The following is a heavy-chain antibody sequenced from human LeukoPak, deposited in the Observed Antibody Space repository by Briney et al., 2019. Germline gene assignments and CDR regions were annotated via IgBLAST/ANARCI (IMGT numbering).Heavy chain of an antibody. J-gene: IGHJ4*02. CDR3: AKAAAAPGFDF. Sequence: GGSLRLSCAASGFTSSSYALNWVRQAPGKGLEGVATVSGSGDRMYHADSVKGRFTISRDNSKNTIYLQMNSLRAEDTALYYCAKAAAAPGFDFWGQGTLVTVSS. V-gene: IGHV3-23*01. CDR2: VSGSGDRM. D-gene: IGHD6-25*01. CDR1: GFTSSSYA.